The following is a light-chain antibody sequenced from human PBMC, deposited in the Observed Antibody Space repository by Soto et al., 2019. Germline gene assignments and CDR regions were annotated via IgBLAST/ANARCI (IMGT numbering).Light chain of an antibody. V-gene: IGLV2-23*02. CDR3: CSYAGGRSPYV. Sequence: QSVLTQPASVSGSPGQSITISCTGTTSDVGSYDLVSWYQQHPGKAPKIMIYEVSKRPSGDSNRFSGSKSGNTASLTISGLQAEDEADYYCCSYAGGRSPYVFGTGTKLTVL. J-gene: IGLJ1*01. CDR1: TSDVGSYDL. CDR2: EVS.